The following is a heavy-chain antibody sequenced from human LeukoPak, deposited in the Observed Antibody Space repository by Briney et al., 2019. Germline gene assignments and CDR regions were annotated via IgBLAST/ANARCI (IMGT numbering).Heavy chain of an antibody. D-gene: IGHD3-22*01. CDR1: GYIFASHG. V-gene: IGHV1-18*01. CDR2: ISTENGDT. CDR3: ARGPERLFDSGGYHLDY. J-gene: IGHJ4*02. Sequence: GASVKVSCKASGYIFASHGITWVRQAPGQGLEWMGWISTENGDTNYADKVQGRVTMTTDTSTSTVYMELTSLRSDDTAVYYCARGPERLFDSGGYHLDYWGQGTLVTVSS.